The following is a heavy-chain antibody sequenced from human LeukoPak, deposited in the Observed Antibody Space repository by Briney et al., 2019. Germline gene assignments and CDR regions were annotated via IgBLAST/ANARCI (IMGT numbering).Heavy chain of an antibody. Sequence: SETLSLTCSVSGGSISSSSYYWGWIRQPPGKGLEWIGNIYYSGSTYYNPSLKSRVTISVDTSKNQFSLKLSSVTAADTAVYYCARVVPRLPAAKGGAFDIWGQGTMVTVSS. V-gene: IGHV4-39*07. D-gene: IGHD2-2*01. J-gene: IGHJ3*02. CDR2: IYYSGST. CDR1: GGSISSSSYY. CDR3: ARVVPRLPAAKGGAFDI.